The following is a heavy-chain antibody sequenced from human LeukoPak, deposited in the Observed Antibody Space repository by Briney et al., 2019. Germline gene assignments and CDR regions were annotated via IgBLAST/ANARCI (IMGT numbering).Heavy chain of an antibody. CDR1: GFTFSDYY. J-gene: IGHJ4*02. V-gene: IGHV3-11*04. Sequence: PGGSLRLSCAASGFTFSDYYMSWIRQAPGKGLEWVSYISSSGTTIYYADSVKGRFTISRDNSKNTLFLQMNSLRPEDTAVFYCAKGYGPNYYFEYWGQGTLVTVSS. CDR3: AKGYGPNYYFEY. CDR2: ISSSGTTI. D-gene: IGHD4-17*01.